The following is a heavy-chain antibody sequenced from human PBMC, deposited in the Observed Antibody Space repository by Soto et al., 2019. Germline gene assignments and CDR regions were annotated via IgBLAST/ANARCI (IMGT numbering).Heavy chain of an antibody. CDR1: GFTFSSYW. CDR2: IKQDGSEK. CDR3: ARDIGSSGWSIFDY. V-gene: IGHV3-7*03. Sequence: LRLSCAASGFTFSSYWMSWVRQAPGKGLEWVANIKQDGSEKYYVDSVKGRFTISRDNAKNSLYLQMNSLRAEDTAVYYCARDIGSSGWSIFDYWGQGTLVTVSS. J-gene: IGHJ4*02. D-gene: IGHD6-19*01.